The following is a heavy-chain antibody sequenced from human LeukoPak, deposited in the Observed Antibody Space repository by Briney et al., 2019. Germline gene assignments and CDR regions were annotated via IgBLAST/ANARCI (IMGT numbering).Heavy chain of an antibody. J-gene: IGHJ4*02. CDR3: ATDRGYLQFDY. V-gene: IGHV3-7*01. D-gene: IGHD3-22*01. CDR2: IKKDGSDI. CDR1: GFTFSGYW. Sequence: GGSLRLSCAASGFTFSGYWMSWVRQAPGKGLEWVANIKKDGSDIHYVDSVKGRFTISRDNAKNSLYLQMDSLRAEDTALYYCATDRGYLQFDYWGQGTLVTVSS.